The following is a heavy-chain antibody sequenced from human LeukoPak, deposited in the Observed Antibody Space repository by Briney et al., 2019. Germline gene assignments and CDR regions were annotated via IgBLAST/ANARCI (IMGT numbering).Heavy chain of an antibody. J-gene: IGHJ4*02. D-gene: IGHD2-2*01. CDR3: TATYCSSTSCSNFDY. CDR2: IKSKTDGGTT. V-gene: IGHV3-15*01. Sequence: GGSLRLSCAASGFTFSNARMSWVRQAPGKGLEWVGRIKSKTDGGTTDYAAPVKGRFTISRDDSKNTLYLQMNSLKTEDTAVYYCTATYCSSTSCSNFDYWGQGTLVTVSS. CDR1: GFTFSNAR.